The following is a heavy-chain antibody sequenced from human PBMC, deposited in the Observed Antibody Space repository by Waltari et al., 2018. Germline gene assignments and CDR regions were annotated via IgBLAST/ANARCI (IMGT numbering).Heavy chain of an antibody. CDR2: IYYSGSTYYGGST. CDR1: GGSIRSSSYY. CDR3: ARHWKKSGYRFDP. Sequence: QLQLQESGPGLVKPSETLSLTCTVSGGSIRSSSYYWGWIRQSPGKGLEWIGNIYYSGSTYYGGSTYYNPTLKSRVSISGDTSKNQFSLKLSSVTAADTAVYYCARHWKKSGYRFDPWGQGTLVTVSS. V-gene: IGHV4-39*01. J-gene: IGHJ5*02. D-gene: IGHD5-12*01.